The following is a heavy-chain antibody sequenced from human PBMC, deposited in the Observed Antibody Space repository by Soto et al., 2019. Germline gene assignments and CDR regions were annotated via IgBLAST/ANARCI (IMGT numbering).Heavy chain of an antibody. CDR2: INHSGST. Sequence: PSETLSLTCAVYGGSFSGYYWSWIRQPPGKGLEWIGEINHSGSTSYNPSLKSRVTISVDTSKNQFSLKLSSVTAADTAVYYCARGLPLWFGELSGNYYGMDVWGQGTTVTVSS. CDR3: ARGLPLWFGELSGNYYGMDV. D-gene: IGHD3-10*01. CDR1: GGSFSGYY. J-gene: IGHJ6*02. V-gene: IGHV4-34*01.